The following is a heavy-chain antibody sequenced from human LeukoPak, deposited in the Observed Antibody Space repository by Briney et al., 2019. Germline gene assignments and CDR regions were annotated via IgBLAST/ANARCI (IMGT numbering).Heavy chain of an antibody. V-gene: IGHV4-59*01. J-gene: IGHJ6*02. D-gene: IGHD3-3*02. Sequence: SETLSLTCTVSGGSISSYYWSWIRQPPGKGLEWIGYIYYSGSTNYNPSLKSRVTISVDTSKNQFSLKLSSVTAADTAVYYCARSTEHYYYYYYGMEVWGQGTTVTVSS. CDR3: ARSTEHYYYYYYGMEV. CDR1: GGSISSYY. CDR2: IYYSGST.